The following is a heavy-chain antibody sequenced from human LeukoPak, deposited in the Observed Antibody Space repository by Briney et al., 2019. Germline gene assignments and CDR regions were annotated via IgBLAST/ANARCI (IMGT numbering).Heavy chain of an antibody. D-gene: IGHD6-13*01. CDR2: IKYDGSEV. CDR1: GFTISSYW. J-gene: IGHJ4*02. CDR3: ARDIAAAGLFFDY. Sequence: GGSLRLSGAAAGFTISSYWMSWVRQAPGKGLEWVANIKYDGSEVHYVDSVKGRFTISRDIVKNSLFLQMNSLRAEDTAVYYCARDIAAAGLFFDYWGQGALVTVSS. V-gene: IGHV3-7*01.